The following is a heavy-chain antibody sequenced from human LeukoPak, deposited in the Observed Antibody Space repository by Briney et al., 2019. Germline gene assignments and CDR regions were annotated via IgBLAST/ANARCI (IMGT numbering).Heavy chain of an antibody. Sequence: GGSLRLSCAASGFTFTKYAMSWVRQAAGKGLEWVSAIGGSGTKTFYAESVKGRFTISRDNSKNTLYLQMNSLRPEDTAVYYCARDGDGWIGEYFIDYWGQGTLVTVSS. CDR3: ARDGDGWIGEYFIDY. CDR2: IGGSGTKT. V-gene: IGHV3-23*01. D-gene: IGHD3-10*01. J-gene: IGHJ4*02. CDR1: GFTFTKYA.